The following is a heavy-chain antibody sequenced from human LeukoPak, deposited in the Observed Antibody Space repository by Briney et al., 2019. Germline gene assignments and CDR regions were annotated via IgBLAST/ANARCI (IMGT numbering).Heavy chain of an antibody. CDR2: ISSSSSCI. V-gene: IGHV3-21*01. D-gene: IGHD3-22*01. Sequence: GGSLRLSCAASGFTFSSYSMNWVRQAPGKGLEWVSSISSSSSCIYYADSVKGRFTISRDNAKNSLYLQMNSLRAEDTAVYYCARGGNYDSSGYYWYWGQGTLVTVSS. J-gene: IGHJ4*02. CDR3: ARGGNYDSSGYYWY. CDR1: GFTFSSYS.